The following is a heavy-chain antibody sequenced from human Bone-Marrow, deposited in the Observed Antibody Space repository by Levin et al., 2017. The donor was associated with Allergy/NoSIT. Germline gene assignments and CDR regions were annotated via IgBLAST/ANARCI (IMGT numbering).Heavy chain of an antibody. CDR2: IKQDGSEQ. V-gene: IGHV3-7*01. J-gene: IGHJ4*02. Sequence: PGGSLRLSCAASGFTFSSYWMSWVRQAPGKGLEWVANIKQDGSEQYYVDSVKGRFTISRDNAKNSLYLQMNSLRAEDTAVYYCARDQGTGQPRTPFDYWGQGTLVTVSS. CDR1: GFTFSSYW. CDR3: ARDQGTGQPRTPFDY. D-gene: IGHD1-1*01.